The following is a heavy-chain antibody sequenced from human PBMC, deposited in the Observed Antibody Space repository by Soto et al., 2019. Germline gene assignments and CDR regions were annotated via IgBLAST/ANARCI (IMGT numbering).Heavy chain of an antibody. Sequence: GGSLRLSCAASGFTLSSYSMHWVRQAPGKGLEWVAVISYDGSNKYYADSVKGRFTISRDNSKNTLYLQMNSLRAEDTAVYYCATYESNGYYYPPGVDPWGQGTLVTVSS. CDR2: ISYDGSNK. D-gene: IGHD3-22*01. V-gene: IGHV3-30-3*01. CDR3: ATYESNGYYYPPGVDP. CDR1: GFTLSSYS. J-gene: IGHJ5*02.